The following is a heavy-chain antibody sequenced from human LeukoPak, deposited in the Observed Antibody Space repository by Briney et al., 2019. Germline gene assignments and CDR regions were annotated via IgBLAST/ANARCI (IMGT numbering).Heavy chain of an antibody. Sequence: GSLRLSCAASGFTFSSYGMHWVRQAPGKGLEWVTVISYDGTNKYYADSVKGRFTISRDNSKNTLYLQMNSLRTEDTAVYFCARVSAYSGSYYSGFDYWGQGTLVSVSS. CDR2: ISYDGTNK. J-gene: IGHJ4*02. V-gene: IGHV3-30*03. CDR3: ARVSAYSGSYYSGFDY. D-gene: IGHD1-26*01. CDR1: GFTFSSYG.